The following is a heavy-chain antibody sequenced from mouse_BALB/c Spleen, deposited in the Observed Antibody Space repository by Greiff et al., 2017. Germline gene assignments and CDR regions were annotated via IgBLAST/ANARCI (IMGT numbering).Heavy chain of an antibody. CDR3: ARSRTTVGADY. V-gene: IGHV5-17*02. Sequence: EVQRVESGGGLVQPGGSRKLSCAASGFTFSSFGMHWVRQAPEKGLEWVAYISSGSSTIYYADTVKGRFTISRDNPKNTLFLQMTSLRSEDTAMYYCARSRTTVGADYWGQGTTLTVSS. D-gene: IGHD1-1*01. J-gene: IGHJ2*01. CDR1: GFTFSSFG. CDR2: ISSGSSTI.